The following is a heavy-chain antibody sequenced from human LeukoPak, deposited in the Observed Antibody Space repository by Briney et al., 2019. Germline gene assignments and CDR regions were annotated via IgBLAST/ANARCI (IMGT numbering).Heavy chain of an antibody. CDR3: ARDRDCSSTSCSPYWYFDL. CDR2: IYTSGST. Sequence: PSETLSLTCTVSGGSISSYYWSWIRQPAGKGLEWIGRIYTSGSTNYNPSLKSRVTMSVDTSMNQFSLKLSSVTAADTAVYYCARDRDCSSTSCSPYWYFDLWGRGTLVTVSS. V-gene: IGHV4-4*07. CDR1: GGSISSYY. D-gene: IGHD2-2*01. J-gene: IGHJ2*01.